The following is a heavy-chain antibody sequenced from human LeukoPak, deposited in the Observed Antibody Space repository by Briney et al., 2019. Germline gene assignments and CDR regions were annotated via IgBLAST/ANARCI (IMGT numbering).Heavy chain of an antibody. Sequence: GGSLRLSCIVSGLVFNDAWMSWVRQAPGKGLEWVGRITRGGATDYAAPVKGRFITSRDNSKGTFYLQMNSLKTDDTAMYYCTWMATVRTVDFWGQGTLVIVSS. CDR1: GLVFNDAW. CDR3: TWMATVRTVDF. CDR2: ITRGGAT. D-gene: IGHD4-17*01. V-gene: IGHV3-15*01. J-gene: IGHJ4*02.